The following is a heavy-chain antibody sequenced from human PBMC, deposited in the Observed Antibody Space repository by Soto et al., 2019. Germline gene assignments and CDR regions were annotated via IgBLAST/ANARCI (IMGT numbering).Heavy chain of an antibody. V-gene: IGHV3-15*07. J-gene: IGHJ5*02. CDR1: GFTFSNAW. CDR3: TTQNLLLWFGEFTGFDP. D-gene: IGHD3-10*01. CDR2: IKSKTDGGTT. Sequence: GGSLRLSCAASGFTFSNAWMNWVRQAPGKGLEWVGRIKSKTDGGTTDYAAPVKGRFTISRDDSKNTLYLQMNSLKTEDTAVYYCTTQNLLLWFGEFTGFDPWGQGTLVTVSS.